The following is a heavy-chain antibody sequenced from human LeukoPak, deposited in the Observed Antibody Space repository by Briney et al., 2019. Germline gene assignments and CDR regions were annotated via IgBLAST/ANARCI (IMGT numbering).Heavy chain of an antibody. J-gene: IGHJ6*03. CDR1: GGSISSGSYY. CDR3: ARRAGSGSRFTHYYYYYYMDV. Sequence: SETLSLTCTVSGGSISSGSYYWSWIRQPPGKGLEWIGEINHSGSTNYNPSLKSRVTISVDTSKKQFSLKLSSVTAADTAVYYCARRAGSGSRFTHYYYYYYMDVWGKGTTVTISS. D-gene: IGHD3-10*01. CDR2: INHSGST. V-gene: IGHV4-39*07.